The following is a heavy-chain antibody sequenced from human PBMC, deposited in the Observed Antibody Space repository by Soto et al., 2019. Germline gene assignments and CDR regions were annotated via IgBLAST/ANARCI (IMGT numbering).Heavy chain of an antibody. J-gene: IGHJ4*02. CDR1: GGSISSGGYY. CDR3: ARVEAARGVE. CDR2: IYYSGST. Sequence: SETLSLTCTVSGGSISSGGYYWSWIRQHPGKGLEWIGCIYYSGSTNYNPSLKSRVTISVDTSKNQFSLKLSSVTAADTAVYYCARVEAARGVEWGQGTLVTVSS. V-gene: IGHV4-61*08. D-gene: IGHD6-6*01.